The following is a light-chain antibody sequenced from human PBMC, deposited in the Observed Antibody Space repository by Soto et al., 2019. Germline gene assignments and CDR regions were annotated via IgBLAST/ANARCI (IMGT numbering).Light chain of an antibody. V-gene: IGKV1-39*01. J-gene: IGKJ2*01. CDR3: PQSYSTPYT. CDR2: AAS. CDR1: QSISSY. Sequence: DIPMTQSPSSLSASVGDRVTITCRASQSISSYLNWYQQKPGKAPKLLIYAASSLQSGVPSRFSGSGSGTDFTLTIRSLQPEDFATYYCPQSYSTPYTFGQGTKLEIK.